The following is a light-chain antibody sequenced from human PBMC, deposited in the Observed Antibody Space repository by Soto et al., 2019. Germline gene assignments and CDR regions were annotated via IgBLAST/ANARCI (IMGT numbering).Light chain of an antibody. CDR1: QDISNY. J-gene: IGKJ4*01. Sequence: DIQMTQSPSSLSASVGDRVTITCPASQDISNYLKWYQQKPGKAPNLLISDASNLETGVPSRFSGGGAGTDFTFTISSLQPEDIATYFCQQYDQLPLTFGGGTKVDIK. CDR2: DAS. V-gene: IGKV1-33*01. CDR3: QQYDQLPLT.